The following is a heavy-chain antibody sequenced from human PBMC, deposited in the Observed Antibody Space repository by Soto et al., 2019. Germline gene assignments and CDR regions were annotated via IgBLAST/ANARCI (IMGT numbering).Heavy chain of an antibody. Sequence: VASVKVSCKASGYTFTSYDINWVRQATGQGLEWMGWMNPNSGNTGYAQKFQGRATMTRNTSISTAYLELSSLRSEDTAVYYCASPRPMITFGGVIANDAFDIWGQGTMVTVSS. V-gene: IGHV1-8*01. CDR1: GYTFTSYD. CDR2: MNPNSGNT. CDR3: ASPRPMITFGGVIANDAFDI. D-gene: IGHD3-16*02. J-gene: IGHJ3*02.